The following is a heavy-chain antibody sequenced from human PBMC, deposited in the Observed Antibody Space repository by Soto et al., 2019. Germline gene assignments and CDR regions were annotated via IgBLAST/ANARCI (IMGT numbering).Heavy chain of an antibody. CDR1: GFTFSSYS. CDR3: ARDPRYCSGGSCYSVLAFDI. V-gene: IGHV3-21*01. D-gene: IGHD2-15*01. Sequence: EVQLVESGGGLVKPGGSLRLPCAASGFTFSSYSMNWVRQAPGKGLEWVSSISSSSSYIYYADSVKGRFTISRDNAKNSLYLQMNSLRAEDTAVYYCARDPRYCSGGSCYSVLAFDIWGQGTMVTVSS. J-gene: IGHJ3*02. CDR2: ISSSSSYI.